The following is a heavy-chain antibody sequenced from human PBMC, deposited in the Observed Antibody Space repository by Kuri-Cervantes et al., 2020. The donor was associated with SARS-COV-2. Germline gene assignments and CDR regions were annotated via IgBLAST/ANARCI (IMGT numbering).Heavy chain of an antibody. CDR3: ARGHSSNWYVIDY. V-gene: IGHV3-23*01. CDR2: ISGSGGST. CDR1: GFTFSSYA. J-gene: IGHJ4*02. D-gene: IGHD6-13*01. Sequence: GESLKISCAASGFTFSSYAMSWVRQAPGKGLEWVSAISGSGGSTYDADSVKGRFTISRDNSKNTLYLQMGSLGAEDMAVYYCARGHSSNWYVIDYWGQGTLVTVSS.